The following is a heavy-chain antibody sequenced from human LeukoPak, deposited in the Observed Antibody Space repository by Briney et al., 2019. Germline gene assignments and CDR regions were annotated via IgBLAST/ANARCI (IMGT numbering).Heavy chain of an antibody. Sequence: SETLSLTCTVSGGSISSYYWSWVRQPAGKGLEWIGRIYASGNTNYNPPLKGRVTMTVDTSKNQFSLKLSSVTAADTAVYYCARDLDSSGGIFDYWGQGTLVTVSS. J-gene: IGHJ4*02. CDR2: IYASGNT. CDR3: ARDLDSSGGIFDY. CDR1: GGSISSYY. V-gene: IGHV4-4*07. D-gene: IGHD6-19*01.